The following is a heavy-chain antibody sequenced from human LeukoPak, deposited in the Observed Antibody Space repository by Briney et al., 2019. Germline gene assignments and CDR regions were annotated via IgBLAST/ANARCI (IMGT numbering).Heavy chain of an antibody. V-gene: IGHV1-18*01. D-gene: IGHD3-3*01. CDR2: ISAYNGNT. Sequence: ASVKVSCKASGYTFTSYGISWVRQAPGQGLEWMGWISAYNGNTNYAQKLQGRVTMTTDTSTSTAYMELRSLRSDDTAVYYCARARIMIFGVVDIDYWGQGTLVTVSS. CDR3: ARARIMIFGVVDIDY. CDR1: GYTFTSYG. J-gene: IGHJ4*02.